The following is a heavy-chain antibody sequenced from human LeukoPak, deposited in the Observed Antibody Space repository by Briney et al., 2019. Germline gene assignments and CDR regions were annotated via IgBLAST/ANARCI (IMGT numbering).Heavy chain of an antibody. CDR1: GFTFNGSA. V-gene: IGHV3-73*01. CDR2: IRSKAHRYAK. Sequence: GSLRLSCASSGFTFNGSALHWVRQASGQGVEWVGRIRSKAHRYAKAYAASVKGRFTVSRDDSKNMAYLQMNSLKTEDTAIYYCTRRHYGDYVVDNWGQGTLVTVSS. D-gene: IGHD4-17*01. J-gene: IGHJ4*02. CDR3: TRRHYGDYVVDN.